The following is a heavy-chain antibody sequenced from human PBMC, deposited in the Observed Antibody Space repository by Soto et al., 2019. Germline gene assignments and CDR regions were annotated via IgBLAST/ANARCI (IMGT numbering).Heavy chain of an antibody. CDR2: LYTRGTT. Sequence: TQFLSFPVSGASISNFYWSLIRQSAGKGLEWIGRLYTRGTTDYNPSLKSRVTMSIDTSKNRVSLSLTSVTAADTAVYYCAKGGTYYFDSWGQGIVATVYS. J-gene: IGHJ4*02. D-gene: IGHD3-16*01. CDR1: GASISNFY. V-gene: IGHV4-4*07. CDR3: AKGGTYYFDS.